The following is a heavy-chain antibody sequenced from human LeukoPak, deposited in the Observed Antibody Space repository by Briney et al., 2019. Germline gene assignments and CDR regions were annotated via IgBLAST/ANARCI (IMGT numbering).Heavy chain of an antibody. CDR3: ARVAQGPSYGFFVDY. D-gene: IGHD5-18*01. J-gene: IGHJ4*02. CDR2: IIPIFGTA. CDR1: GGTFSSYA. Sequence: SVKVSCKASGGTFSSYAISWVRQAPGQGLEWMGGIIPIFGTANYAQKFQGRVTITADESTSTAYMELSSLRSEDTAVYYCARVAQGPSYGFFVDYWGQGTLITVSS. V-gene: IGHV1-69*01.